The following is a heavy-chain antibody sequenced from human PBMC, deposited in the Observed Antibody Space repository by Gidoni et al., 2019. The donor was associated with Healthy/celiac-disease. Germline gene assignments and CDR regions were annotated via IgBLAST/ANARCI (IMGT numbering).Heavy chain of an antibody. CDR1: GGSISSGGYY. Sequence: QVQLQASGPGLVTPSQTLSLTCTVSGGSISSGGYYWSWIRQHPGKGLEWIGYIYYSGSTYYNPSLKSRVTISVDTSKNQFSLKLSSVTAADTAVYYCARSPLVVITHFDYWGQGTLVTVSS. CDR3: ARSPLVVITHFDY. CDR2: IYYSGST. D-gene: IGHD3-22*01. V-gene: IGHV4-31*03. J-gene: IGHJ4*02.